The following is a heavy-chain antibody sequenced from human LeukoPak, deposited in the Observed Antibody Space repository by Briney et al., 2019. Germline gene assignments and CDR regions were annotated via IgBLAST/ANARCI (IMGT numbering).Heavy chain of an antibody. CDR2: IILIFGTA. D-gene: IGHD2-2*01. J-gene: IGHJ3*02. CDR1: GGTFSSYA. CDR3: ARARSPLLDSSTPYDAFDI. Sequence: SVKVSCKASGGTFSSYAISWVRQAPGQGLEWMGGIILIFGTASYAQKFQGRVTITTDESTSTAYMELSSLGSEDTAVYYCARARSPLLDSSTPYDAFDIWGQGTMVTVSS. V-gene: IGHV1-69*05.